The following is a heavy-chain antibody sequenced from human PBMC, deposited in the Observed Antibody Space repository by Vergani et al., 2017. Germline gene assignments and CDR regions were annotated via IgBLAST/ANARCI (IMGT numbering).Heavy chain of an antibody. D-gene: IGHD1-26*01. J-gene: IGHJ4*02. V-gene: IGHV1-69*02. CDR1: GGTFSSYT. Sequence: VSCKASGGTFSSYTISWVRQAPGQGLEWMGRIIPILGIANYAQKFQGRVTITADKSTSTAYMELSSLRSEDTAVYYCAKLVGATNYFDYWGQGTLVTVSS. CDR3: AKLVGATNYFDY. CDR2: IIPILGIA.